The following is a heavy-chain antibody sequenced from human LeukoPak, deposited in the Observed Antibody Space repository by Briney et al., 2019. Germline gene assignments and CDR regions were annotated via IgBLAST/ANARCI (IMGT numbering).Heavy chain of an antibody. CDR3: ARQGYDILTGYIDAFDI. V-gene: IGHV4-59*08. J-gene: IGHJ3*02. Sequence: PSETLSLTCTVSGGSISSYYWSCIRQPPGKGLEWIGYISYSGSTNHNPSLKSRVTISIDTSKNQFSLKLRSVTAADTAIYYCARQGYDILTGYIDAFDIWGQGTMVTVSS. CDR2: ISYSGST. D-gene: IGHD3-9*01. CDR1: GGSISSYY.